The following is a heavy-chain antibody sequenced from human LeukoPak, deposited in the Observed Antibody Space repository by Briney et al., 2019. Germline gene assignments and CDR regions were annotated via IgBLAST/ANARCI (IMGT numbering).Heavy chain of an antibody. CDR2: IKGKTDGETT. D-gene: IGHD3-10*01. V-gene: IGHV3-15*01. CDR3: TTEGYYVSGTF. Sequence: PGGSLRLSCAASGFAFSNAWMSWVRQAPGKGLEWVGRIKGKTDGETTDYATPVKGRFTISRDDSKDTLYLQMNSLKTEDTAVYYCTTEGYYVSGTFWGQGTLVTVSS. CDR1: GFAFSNAW. J-gene: IGHJ4*02.